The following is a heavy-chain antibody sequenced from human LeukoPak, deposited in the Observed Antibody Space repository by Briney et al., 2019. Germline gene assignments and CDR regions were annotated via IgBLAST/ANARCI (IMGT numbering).Heavy chain of an antibody. CDR2: INPNSGGT. D-gene: IGHD2-2*01. J-gene: IGHJ6*02. V-gene: IGHV1-2*02. CDR1: GYTFTGYY. CDR3: ARVPSRPYYYYYGMDV. Sequence: GASVKVSCKASGYTFTGYYMHWVRQAPGQVLGWMGWINPNSGGTNYAQKFQGRVTMTRDTSISTAYMELSRLRSDDTAVYYCARVPSRPYYYYYGMDVWGQGTTVTVSS.